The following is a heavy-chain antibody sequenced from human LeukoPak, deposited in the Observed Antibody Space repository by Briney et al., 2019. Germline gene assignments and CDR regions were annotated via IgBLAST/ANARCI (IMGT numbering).Heavy chain of an antibody. V-gene: IGHV4-31*03. Sequence: SSETLSLTCTVSGGSISGGGYYWSWIRQHPGKGLEWIGYIYYGGSTYYNPSLKSRVTISVDTSKNQFSLKLSSVTAADTAVYYCARASGDYGDYGQIVDYWGQGTLVTVSS. CDR3: ARASGDYGDYGQIVDY. J-gene: IGHJ4*02. D-gene: IGHD4-17*01. CDR1: GGSISGGGYY. CDR2: IYYGGST.